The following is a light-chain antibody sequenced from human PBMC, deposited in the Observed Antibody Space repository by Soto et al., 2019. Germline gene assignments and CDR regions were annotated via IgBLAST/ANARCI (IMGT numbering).Light chain of an antibody. CDR3: QQRTDRPQWT. V-gene: IGKV3-11*01. Sequence: EIVLTQSPATLSLSPGERATLSCRASQSIGLAIAWYQHKPGQAPRLLIFDASQRATGIPARFRGSGSGTGFTLSISSLEPEDFAVYYCQQRTDRPQWTFGQGTKVDIX. J-gene: IGKJ1*01. CDR2: DAS. CDR1: QSIGLA.